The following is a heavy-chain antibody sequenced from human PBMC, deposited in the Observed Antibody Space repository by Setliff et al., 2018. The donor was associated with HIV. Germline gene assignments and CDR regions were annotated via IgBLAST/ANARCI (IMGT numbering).Heavy chain of an antibody. CDR2: IDWDDDK. CDR3: ARLMLTFGGVIASFDY. D-gene: IGHD3-16*02. CDR1: GFSIGTLGMC. Sequence: SGPTLVNPTQTLTLTCTVSGFSIGTLGMCVGWIRQPPGKALEWLARIDWDDDKYYSTSLKTRLNIYKDTSKNQVVLTMTSMDPVDTAPYYCARLMLTFGGVIASFDYWGQGTLVTVSS. V-gene: IGHV2-70*11. J-gene: IGHJ4*02.